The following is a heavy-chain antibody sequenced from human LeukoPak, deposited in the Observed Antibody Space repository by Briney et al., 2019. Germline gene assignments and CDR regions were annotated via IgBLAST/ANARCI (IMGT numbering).Heavy chain of an antibody. Sequence: PGGSLRLSCAASGFTFSNAWMSWVRQAPGKGLEWVGRIKSKTDGGATDYGTPVKGRFTISRDDSKNTLYLQMSSLKIDDTAVYYCLNGDYGGSWGQGTLLSVSS. CDR1: GFTFSNAW. V-gene: IGHV3-15*01. CDR3: LNGDYGGS. CDR2: IKSKTDGGAT. J-gene: IGHJ5*02. D-gene: IGHD4/OR15-4a*01.